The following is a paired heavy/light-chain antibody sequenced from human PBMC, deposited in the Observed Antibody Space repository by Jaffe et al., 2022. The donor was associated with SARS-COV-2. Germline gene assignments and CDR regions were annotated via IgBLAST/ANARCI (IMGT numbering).Heavy chain of an antibody. CDR3: AHIMITYGGVSADDAFDF. V-gene: IGHV2-5*02. CDR1: GFSLSTGTVG. J-gene: IGHJ3*01. D-gene: IGHD3-16*01. Sequence: QITLRESGPTLVSPTQTLTLTCTFSGFSLSTGTVGVGWIRQPPGEALEWLAIIYWDNDRRYSPSLTSRLTITKDTSKNQVVLTMTNMDPVDTGTYYCAHIMITYGGVSADDAFDFWGQGTVVTVSS. CDR2: IYWDNDR.
Light chain of an antibody. V-gene: IGLV2-11*01. Sequence: QSALTQSPSVSGSPGQSVTISCTGTSSNVGNYDRVSWYQQPPGTAPKLVIYDVNQRPSGVPGRFSGSKSGNTASLTISGLQAEDEADYYCCSYAGSYSWIFGTGTKVTVL. J-gene: IGLJ1*01. CDR3: CSYAGSYSWI. CDR1: SSNVGNYDR. CDR2: DVN.